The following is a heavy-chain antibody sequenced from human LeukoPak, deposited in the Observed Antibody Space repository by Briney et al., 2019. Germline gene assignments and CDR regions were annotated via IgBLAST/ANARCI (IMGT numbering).Heavy chain of an antibody. V-gene: IGHV3-7*01. CDR2: IEHDGNVK. CDR3: GNQCTGGTCPEH. D-gene: IGHD2-15*01. CDR1: GFSLSRYW. Sequence: GGSLRLSCAASGFSLSRYWMTWVRQAPGKGLAWVGNIEHDGNVKHYVAYVRGRYTISRDSATNSAYLQMNSLSAQDSAVYFCGNQCTGGTCPEHWDQGTEVAVSS. J-gene: IGHJ1*01.